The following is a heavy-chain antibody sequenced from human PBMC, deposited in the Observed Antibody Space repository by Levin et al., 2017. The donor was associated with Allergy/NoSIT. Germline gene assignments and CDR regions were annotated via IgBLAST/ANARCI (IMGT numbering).Heavy chain of an antibody. Sequence: GGSLRLSCAASGFTFDDYGMSWVRQAPGKGLEWVSGINWNGAGTGYAESVEGRFTIPRDDAKKSLYLQMNSLRAEDTALYYCARGYYNGMDVWGQGTTVTVSS. V-gene: IGHV3-20*04. CDR1: GFTFDDYG. D-gene: IGHD3-10*01. CDR2: INWNGAGT. J-gene: IGHJ6*02. CDR3: ARGYYNGMDV.